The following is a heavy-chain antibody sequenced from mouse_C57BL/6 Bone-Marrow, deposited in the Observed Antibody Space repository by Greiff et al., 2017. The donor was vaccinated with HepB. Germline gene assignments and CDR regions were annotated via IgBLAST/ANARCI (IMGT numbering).Heavy chain of an antibody. CDR3: AREIQLRLLYAMDY. V-gene: IGHV1-72*01. CDR2: IDPNSGGT. D-gene: IGHD3-2*02. J-gene: IGHJ4*01. Sequence: QVQLQQPGAELVKPGASVKLSCKASGYTFTNYWMHWVKQRPGRGLEWIGRIDPNSGGTKYNEKFKSKATLTVDKPSSTAYMQLSSLTSEDSAVYYCAREIQLRLLYAMDYWGQGTSVTVSS. CDR1: GYTFTNYW.